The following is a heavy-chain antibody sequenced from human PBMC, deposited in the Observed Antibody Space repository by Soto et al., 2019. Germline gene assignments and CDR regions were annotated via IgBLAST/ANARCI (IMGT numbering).Heavy chain of an antibody. CDR2: ISYDGSNK. CDR3: AKGLEPLGY. CDR1: GFTFSSYG. D-gene: IGHD1-1*01. V-gene: IGHV3-30*18. J-gene: IGHJ4*02. Sequence: QVQLVESGGGVVQPGRSLRLSCAASGFTFSSYGMHWVRQAPGKGLEWVAVISYDGSNKYYADSVKGRFTISRDNSKNTLYLQMNSLRAEDSGVYYCAKGLEPLGYWGQGTLVTVSS.